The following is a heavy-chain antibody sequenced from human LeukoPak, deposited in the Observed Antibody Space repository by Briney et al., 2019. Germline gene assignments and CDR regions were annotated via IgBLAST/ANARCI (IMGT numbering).Heavy chain of an antibody. V-gene: IGHV3-7*02. Sequence: GGSLRLSCATSGFTFTNHWMNWVRQAPGKGLEWVANIKQDGSEKYYVDSVKGRFTISRDNAKSSLYLQMSSLRAEDAAVYYCAKVATEAYYFDYWGQGTLVTVSS. J-gene: IGHJ4*02. CDR3: AKVATEAYYFDY. CDR1: GFTFTNHW. CDR2: IKQDGSEK. D-gene: IGHD5-12*01.